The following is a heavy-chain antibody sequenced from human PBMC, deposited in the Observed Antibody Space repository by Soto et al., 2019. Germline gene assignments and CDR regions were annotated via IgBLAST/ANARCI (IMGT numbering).Heavy chain of an antibody. V-gene: IGHV3-48*02. CDR1: GFMFDSYA. Sequence: GGSLRLSCVASGFMFDSYAMNWVRQAPGKRLEWVSYISPGGDRIYYAESLKGRITISRDNARNSLSLQMNILSDEDTAVYYCTKSADSAGWGVEFWGQGXLVSVYS. CDR2: ISPGGDRI. CDR3: TKSADSAGWGVEF. D-gene: IGHD6-19*01. J-gene: IGHJ4*02.